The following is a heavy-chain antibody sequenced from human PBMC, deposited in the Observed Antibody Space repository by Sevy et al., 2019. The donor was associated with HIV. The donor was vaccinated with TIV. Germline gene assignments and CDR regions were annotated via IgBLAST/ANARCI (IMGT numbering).Heavy chain of an antibody. D-gene: IGHD6-13*01. CDR2: TRNKADSYTT. V-gene: IGHV3-72*01. Sequence: GWSLRLSCAASGFTFSDHYMEWVRQAPGKGLEWVGRTRNKADSYTTEYAASVKGRFTISRDDSKNSLYLQMNSLKTEDTAVYYCATHAGLAAADSVFDYWGQGTLVTVSS. CDR3: ATHAGLAAADSVFDY. CDR1: GFTFSDHY. J-gene: IGHJ4*02.